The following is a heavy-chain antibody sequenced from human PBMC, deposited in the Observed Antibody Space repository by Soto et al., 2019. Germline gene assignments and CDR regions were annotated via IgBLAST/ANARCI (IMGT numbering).Heavy chain of an antibody. CDR2: IYYSGST. J-gene: IGHJ4*02. Sequence: SETLSLTCTVSGGSISSSSYYWGWIRQPPGKGLEWIGSIYYSGSTYYNPSLKSRVTISVDTSKNQFSLKLSSVTAADTAVYYCARHEWEYSSSGYFDYWGQGTLVTVSS. D-gene: IGHD6-6*01. CDR1: GGSISSSSYY. V-gene: IGHV4-39*01. CDR3: ARHEWEYSSSGYFDY.